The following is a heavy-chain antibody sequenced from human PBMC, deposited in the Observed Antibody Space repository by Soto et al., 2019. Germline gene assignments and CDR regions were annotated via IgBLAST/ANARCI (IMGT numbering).Heavy chain of an antibody. CDR1: GYSFTSYW. Sequence: PGESLKISCKGSGYSFTSYWISWVRQMPGKGLEWMGRIDPSDSYTNYSPSFQGHVTISADKSISTAYLQWSSLKASDTAMYYCARAGITMVRGVIIGDWFDPWGQGTLVTVSS. CDR2: IDPSDSYT. CDR3: ARAGITMVRGVIIGDWFDP. D-gene: IGHD3-10*01. J-gene: IGHJ5*02. V-gene: IGHV5-10-1*01.